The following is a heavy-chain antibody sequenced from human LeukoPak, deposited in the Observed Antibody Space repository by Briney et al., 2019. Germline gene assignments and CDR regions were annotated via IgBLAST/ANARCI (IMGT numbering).Heavy chain of an antibody. Sequence: ASVKVSCKASGYTFTGYYMHWVRQAPGQGLEWMGWINPNSGGTNYAQKFQGRVSMTRDTSISTAYMELSRLRSDDTAVYYCARAVDTAMVTGYWGQGTLVTVSS. V-gene: IGHV1-2*02. D-gene: IGHD5-18*01. J-gene: IGHJ4*02. CDR2: INPNSGGT. CDR1: GYTFTGYY. CDR3: ARAVDTAMVTGY.